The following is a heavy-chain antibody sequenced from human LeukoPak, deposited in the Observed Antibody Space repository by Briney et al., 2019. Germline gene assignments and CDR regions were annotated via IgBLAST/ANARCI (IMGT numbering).Heavy chain of an antibody. CDR2: INNSGST. V-gene: IGHV4-34*01. J-gene: IGHJ4*02. CDR1: GGSFSGYF. CDR3: ARGRWNGDSEY. D-gene: IGHD1-1*01. Sequence: SETLSLTCGVYGGSFSGYFLSWIRQPPGKGLEWIGEINNSGSTNYNPSLKSRVTISVDTSKNHFSLKVTSVTASDTAVYYCARGRWNGDSEYWGQGTLVTVSS.